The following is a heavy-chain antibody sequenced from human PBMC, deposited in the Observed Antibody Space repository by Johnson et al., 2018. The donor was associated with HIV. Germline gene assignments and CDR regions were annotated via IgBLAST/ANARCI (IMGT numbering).Heavy chain of an antibody. Sequence: QVQLVESGGGVVQPGRSLRLSCAASGFPFSTYSMHWVRQAPGKGLEWVTVISHDGSKKYYADSLKGRFTISRDNSKNTLFLEMNGLRVEDTAVYFCARDSSGSLDWGQGTMVTVS. J-gene: IGHJ3*01. D-gene: IGHD1-26*01. V-gene: IGHV3-30-3*01. CDR2: ISHDGSKK. CDR1: GFPFSTYS. CDR3: ARDSSGSLD.